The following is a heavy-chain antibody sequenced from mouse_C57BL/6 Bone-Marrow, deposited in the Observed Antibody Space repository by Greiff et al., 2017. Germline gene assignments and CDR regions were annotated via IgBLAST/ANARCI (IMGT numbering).Heavy chain of an antibody. CDR2: INPYNGGT. CDR3: ARGAYGSTSY. CDR1: GYTFTDYY. D-gene: IGHD1-1*01. V-gene: IGHV1-19*01. Sequence: VQLQQSGPVLVKPGASVKMSCKASGYTFTDYYMNWVKQSPGKSLEWIGVINPYNGGTSYNQKFKGKATLTVDKSSSTAYMELNGLTAEDSAVYYCARGAYGSTSYWGQGTTLTVSS. J-gene: IGHJ2*01.